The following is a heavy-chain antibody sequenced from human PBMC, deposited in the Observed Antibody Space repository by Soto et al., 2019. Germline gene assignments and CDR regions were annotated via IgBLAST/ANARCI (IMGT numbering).Heavy chain of an antibody. CDR1: GYTFTSYD. CDR3: ALDPGGVYSNQFDY. V-gene: IGHV1-8*01. CDR2: MNPNSGNT. D-gene: IGHD4-4*01. Sequence: ASVKVSCKASGYTFTSYDINWVRQATGQGLEWMGWMNPNSGNTGYAQKFRGRVTMTRNTSINTAYMELSSLRSEDTAVYYCALDPGGVYSNQFDYWGQGTLVTGSS. J-gene: IGHJ4*02.